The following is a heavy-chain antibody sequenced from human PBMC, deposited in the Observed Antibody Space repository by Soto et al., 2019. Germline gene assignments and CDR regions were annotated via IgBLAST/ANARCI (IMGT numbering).Heavy chain of an antibody. Sequence: GGSLRLSCAASGFTFSSYSMNWVRQAPGKGLEWVSSISSSSSYIYYADSVKGRFTISRDNAKNSLYLQMNSLRAEDTAVYYCARVGALWGNWGIPRNHDAFDIWGQGTMVTVS. J-gene: IGHJ3*02. V-gene: IGHV3-21*01. D-gene: IGHD7-27*01. CDR3: ARVGALWGNWGIPRNHDAFDI. CDR1: GFTFSSYS. CDR2: ISSSSSYI.